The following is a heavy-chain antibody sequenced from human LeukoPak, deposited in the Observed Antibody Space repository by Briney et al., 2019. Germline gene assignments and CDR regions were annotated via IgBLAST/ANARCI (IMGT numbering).Heavy chain of an antibody. CDR1: GGSISTYY. V-gene: IGHV4-59*08. CDR3: ARHRQIIRNTYYYGSGSYAHGY. CDR2: IYYSGST. D-gene: IGHD3-10*01. Sequence: SETLSLTCTVSGGSISTYYWSWIRQPPGKGLEWIGYIYYSGSTNYNPSLKSRVTISLDTSKNQFSLKLSSVTAADTAVYYCARHRQIIRNTYYYGSGSYAHGYWGQGTLVTVSS. J-gene: IGHJ4*02.